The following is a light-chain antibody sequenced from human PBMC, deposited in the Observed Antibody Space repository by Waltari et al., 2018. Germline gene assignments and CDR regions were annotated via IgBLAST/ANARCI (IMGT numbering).Light chain of an antibody. V-gene: IGLV2-14*01. J-gene: IGLJ3*02. CDR3: ISFTSSNTWV. CDR2: GVS. CDR1: SSDIGAYNY. Sequence: QSALTQPASVSGSPRQSITISCTGTSSDIGAYNYVSWYQQHSGKAPKLVIFGVSDRPTVVSNRFSGSKSGNTASLTISGLQAEDEADYYCISFTSSNTWVFGGGTRVTVL.